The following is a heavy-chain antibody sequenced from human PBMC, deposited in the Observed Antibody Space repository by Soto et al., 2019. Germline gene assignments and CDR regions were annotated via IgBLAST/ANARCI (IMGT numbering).Heavy chain of an antibody. V-gene: IGHV3-23*01. CDR2: ISGSGGST. CDR1: GFTFSSYA. Sequence: GGSLRLSCAASGFTFSSYAMSWVRQAPGKGLEWVSAISGSGGSTYYADSVKGRFTISRDNSKNTLYLQMNSLRAEDTAVYYCAKGYYYDSSGYSPFDYRGQGTLVTVSS. D-gene: IGHD3-22*01. J-gene: IGHJ4*02. CDR3: AKGYYYDSSGYSPFDY.